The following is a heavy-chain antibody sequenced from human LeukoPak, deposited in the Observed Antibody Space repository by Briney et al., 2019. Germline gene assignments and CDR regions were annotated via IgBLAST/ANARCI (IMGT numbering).Heavy chain of an antibody. Sequence: ASVKVSCKASGGTFSSYAISWVRQAPGQGLEWMGGIIPIFGTANYAQKFQGRVTITADESTSTAYMELSSLRSEDTAVYYCARGDYSNYLFDYWGQGTLVTVSS. CDR3: ARGDYSNYLFDY. CDR1: GGTFSSYA. J-gene: IGHJ4*02. CDR2: IIPIFGTA. V-gene: IGHV1-69*13. D-gene: IGHD4-11*01.